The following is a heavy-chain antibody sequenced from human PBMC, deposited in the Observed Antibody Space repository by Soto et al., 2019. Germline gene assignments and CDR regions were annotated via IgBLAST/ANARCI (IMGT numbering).Heavy chain of an antibody. CDR1: RFTFSDYY. CDR3: ASGSTAYYYGMDV. CDR2: ISSSSSYT. Sequence: PGGSLRLSCAASRFTFSDYYMSWIRQAPGKGLEWVSYISSSSSYTNYADSVKGRFTISRDNAKNSLYLQMNSLRAEDTAVYYCASGSTAYYYGMDVWGQGTTVTVSS. D-gene: IGHD1-26*01. V-gene: IGHV3-11*03. J-gene: IGHJ6*02.